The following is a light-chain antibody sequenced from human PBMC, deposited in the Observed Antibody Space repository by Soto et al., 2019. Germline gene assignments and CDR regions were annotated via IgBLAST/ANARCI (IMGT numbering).Light chain of an antibody. J-gene: IGKJ1*01. Sequence: EIVLTQSPATLSLSPGERATLSCRASQSVRSDYLGWYQQKPGQAPRLIIFGTSSRATGIPDRFSGSGSGTDFTLTINRLEPEDFAVYYCHQYRTFGQGTKVDIK. CDR1: QSVRSDY. V-gene: IGKV3-20*01. CDR3: HQYRT. CDR2: GTS.